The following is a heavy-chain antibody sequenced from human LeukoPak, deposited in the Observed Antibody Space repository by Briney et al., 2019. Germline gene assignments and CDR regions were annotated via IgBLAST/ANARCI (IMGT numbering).Heavy chain of an antibody. CDR3: AKDLGALSGSYYLY. J-gene: IGHJ4*02. CDR2: ISGSGGST. D-gene: IGHD1-26*01. Sequence: QPGGSLRLSCAASGFNFSSYGMHWVRQAPGKGLEWVSAISGSGGSTYYADSVKGRFTISRDNSKNTLYLQMNSLRAEDTAVYYCAKDLGALSGSYYLYWGQGTLVTVSS. CDR1: GFNFSSYG. V-gene: IGHV3-23*01.